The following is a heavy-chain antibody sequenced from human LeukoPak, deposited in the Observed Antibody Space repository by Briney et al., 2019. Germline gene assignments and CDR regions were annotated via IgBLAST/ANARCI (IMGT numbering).Heavy chain of an antibody. D-gene: IGHD6-19*01. CDR1: GYTFTSYY. Sequence: GASVTVSCKASGYTFTSYYMHWVRQAPGQGLEWMGIINPSGGSTSYAQKFQGRVTMTRDTSTSTVYMELSSLRSEDTAVYYCARSSGWYYFDYWGQGTLVTVSS. J-gene: IGHJ4*02. CDR2: INPSGGST. CDR3: ARSSGWYYFDY. V-gene: IGHV1-46*01.